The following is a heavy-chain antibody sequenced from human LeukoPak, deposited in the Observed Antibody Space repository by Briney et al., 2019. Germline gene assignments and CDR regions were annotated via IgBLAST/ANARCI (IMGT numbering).Heavy chain of an antibody. CDR2: INHSGST. D-gene: IGHD3-10*01. CDR1: GGSFSGYC. J-gene: IGHJ4*02. V-gene: IGHV4-34*01. CDR3: ARHSYYGSGRDY. Sequence: SETLSLTCAVYGGSFSGYCWSWIRQPPGKGLEWIGEINHSGSTNYNPSLKSRVTISVDTSKNQFSLKLSSVTAADTAVYYCARHSYYGSGRDYWGQGTLVTVSS.